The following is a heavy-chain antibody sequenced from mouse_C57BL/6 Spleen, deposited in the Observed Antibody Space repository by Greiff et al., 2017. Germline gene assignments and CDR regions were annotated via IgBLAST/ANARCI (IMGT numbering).Heavy chain of an antibody. D-gene: IGHD2-2*01. CDR1: GYTFTSYW. Sequence: QVQLKQPGAELVRPGSSVKLSCKASGYTFTSYWMHWVKQRPIQGLEWIGNIDPSDSETHYNQKFKDKATLTVDKSSSTAYMQLSSLTSEDSAVYYCARSGVYYGNDEAMDYWGQGTSVTVSA. CDR2: IDPSDSET. CDR3: ARSGVYYGNDEAMDY. J-gene: IGHJ4*01. V-gene: IGHV1-52*01.